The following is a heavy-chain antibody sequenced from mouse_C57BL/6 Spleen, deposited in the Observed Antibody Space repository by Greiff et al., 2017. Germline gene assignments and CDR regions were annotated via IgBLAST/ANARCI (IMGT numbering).Heavy chain of an antibody. CDR3: ASNYYAMDY. J-gene: IGHJ4*01. V-gene: IGHV1-19*01. Sequence: VHVKQSGPVLVKPGASVKMSCKASGYTFTDYYMNWVKQSHGKSLEWIGVINPYNGGTSYNQKFKGKATLTVDKSSSTAYMELNSLTSEDSAVYYCASNYYAMDYWGQGTSVTVSS. CDR2: INPYNGGT. CDR1: GYTFTDYY.